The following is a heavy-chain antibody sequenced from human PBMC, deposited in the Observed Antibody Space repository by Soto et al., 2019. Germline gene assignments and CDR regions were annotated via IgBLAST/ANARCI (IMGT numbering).Heavy chain of an antibody. CDR2: IISIFGTE. CDR3: VRDYKKYLSREYDFWSGYYLHYYCGMDQ. J-gene: IGHJ6*01. D-gene: IGHD3-3*01. Sequence: ASVKVSSKASGGTFSSYAISWVRQASGHGLEWMGRIISIFGTENYAQKFKGRVTLTADKSTSSAYLQLSCLNSAATAVYYCVRDYKKYLSREYDFWSGYYLHYYCGMDQWRQGPTVLVSA. V-gene: IGHV1-69*06. CDR1: GGTFSSYA.